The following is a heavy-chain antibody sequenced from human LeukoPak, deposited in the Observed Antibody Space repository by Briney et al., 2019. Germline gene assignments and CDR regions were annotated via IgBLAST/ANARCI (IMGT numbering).Heavy chain of an antibody. J-gene: IGHJ3*02. CDR3: AREKYDSRGSYAFDI. V-gene: IGHV4-59*01. CDR1: GASIRTNY. D-gene: IGHD3-22*01. CDR2: ISSIGSP. Sequence: PSETLSLTCTVSGASIRTNYWSWIRQAPGKGLECIAFISSIGSPNYNPSLKSLLTMSLDTSNNRFSLKLASVTAADTAVYYCAREKYDSRGSYAFDIWGQGTMVTVSS.